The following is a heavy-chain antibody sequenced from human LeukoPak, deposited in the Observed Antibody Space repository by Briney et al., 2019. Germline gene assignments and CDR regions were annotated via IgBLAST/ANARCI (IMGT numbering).Heavy chain of an antibody. CDR3: ARASPRQHRGRRIYSFYYMDV. D-gene: IGHD1-1*01. CDR1: GFTFDDYG. V-gene: IGHV3-20*01. Sequence: PGGSLRLSCATSGFTFDDYGITWVRQIPGKGLEWVSGISWSGGGTGYADSVKGRFTISGDNAKNSVYLQMDSLRAEDTALYHCARASPRQHRGRRIYSFYYMDVWGEGTTVTVSS. CDR2: ISWSGGGT. J-gene: IGHJ6*03.